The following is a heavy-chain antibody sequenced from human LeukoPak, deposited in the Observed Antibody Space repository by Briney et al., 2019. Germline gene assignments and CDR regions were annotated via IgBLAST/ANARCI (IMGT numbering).Heavy chain of an antibody. CDR1: GYTFTSYG. D-gene: IGHD3-16*01. V-gene: IGHV1-18*01. Sequence: ASVKVSCKASGYTFTSYGISWVRQAPGQGLEWMGWISAYNGNTNYAQKLQGRVTMTTDTSTSTAYMELRSLRSDDTAVYYCARWASYSYYYGMDVWGQGTTVTVSS. CDR2: ISAYNGNT. J-gene: IGHJ6*02. CDR3: ARWASYSYYYGMDV.